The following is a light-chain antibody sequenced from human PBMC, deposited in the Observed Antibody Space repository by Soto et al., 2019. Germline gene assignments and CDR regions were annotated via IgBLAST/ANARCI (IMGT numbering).Light chain of an antibody. CDR2: KTS. CDR3: MQVTQLPYT. J-gene: IGKJ2*01. CDR1: QSLVHRDGNTY. Sequence: DIVMTQTPLSSPVTLGQPASISCRSSQSLVHRDGNTYLSWLQQRPGQPPRLLVYKTSNRFSGVPDRFSGSGAGTDFTLKISRVEAEDVGVYYCMQVTQLPYTFGQGTKLEIK. V-gene: IGKV2-24*01.